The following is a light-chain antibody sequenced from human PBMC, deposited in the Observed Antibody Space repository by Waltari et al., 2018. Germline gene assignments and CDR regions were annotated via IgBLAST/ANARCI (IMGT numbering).Light chain of an antibody. CDR1: QSLFYSSNNKNY. J-gene: IGKJ1*01. Sequence: DIVLTQSPDSLAVSLGERATINCKSSQSLFYSSNNKNYLAWFQQKVGQPPKVLIYWASTRESGVPDRFIGSGSGTDFTLTISSLQAEDVAVYYCQQYYNSRRAFGQGTKVEIK. CDR2: WAS. CDR3: QQYYNSRRA. V-gene: IGKV4-1*01.